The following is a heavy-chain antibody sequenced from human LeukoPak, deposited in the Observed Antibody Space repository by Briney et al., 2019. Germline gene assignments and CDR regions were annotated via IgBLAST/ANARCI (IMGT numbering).Heavy chain of an antibody. CDR2: IYYSGST. Sequence: SETLSLTCTVSGFSISSGYYWGWIRQPPGKGLEWIGSIYYSGSTYYNPSLKSRVTISVDTSKNQFSLKLSSVTAADTAVYYCAREYDSSGYYYASDAFDIWGQGTMVTVSS. V-gene: IGHV4-38-2*02. J-gene: IGHJ3*02. CDR3: AREYDSSGYYYASDAFDI. D-gene: IGHD3-22*01. CDR1: GFSISSGYY.